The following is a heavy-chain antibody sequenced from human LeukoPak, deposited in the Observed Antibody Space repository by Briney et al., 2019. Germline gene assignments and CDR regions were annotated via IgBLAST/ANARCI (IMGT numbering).Heavy chain of an antibody. CDR3: ARVKYDILTYDAFDI. D-gene: IGHD3-9*01. CDR1: GFTFSSYW. CDR2: INSDGSST. J-gene: IGHJ3*02. V-gene: IGHV3-74*01. Sequence: GGSLRLSCAASGFTFSSYWMHWVRQAPGKGLVWVSRINSDGSSTSYADSVKGRFTISRDNAKNTLYLQMNSLRAEDTAVYYCARVKYDILTYDAFDIWGQGTMVTVSS.